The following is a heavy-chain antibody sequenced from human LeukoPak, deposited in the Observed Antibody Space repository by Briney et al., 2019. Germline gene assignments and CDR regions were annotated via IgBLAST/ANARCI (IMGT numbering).Heavy chain of an antibody. Sequence: PGGSLRLSCAASGFTFSSYSMNWVRQAPGKGLEWVSSISSSSSYIYYADSVKSRFTISRDNAKNSLYLQMNSLRAEDAAVYYCAQYGSGRHTSYYYYGMDVWGQGTTVTVSS. CDR3: AQYGSGRHTSYYYYGMDV. J-gene: IGHJ6*02. CDR1: GFTFSSYS. D-gene: IGHD3-10*01. CDR2: ISSSSSYI. V-gene: IGHV3-21*01.